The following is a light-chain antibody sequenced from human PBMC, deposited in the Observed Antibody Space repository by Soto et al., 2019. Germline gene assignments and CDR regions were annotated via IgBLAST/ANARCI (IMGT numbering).Light chain of an antibody. CDR2: LGS. CDR3: MQTLQTPLT. Sequence: DIVMTQSPLSLPVTPGEPASISCRSSQSLLHSNGYNYLDWYLQKPGQSPQLLIYLGSNRASGVPDRFIGSGSGTDFRLKISRVEPEDVGVYYCMQTLQTPLTFGGGTKVEIK. CDR1: QSLLHSNGYNY. J-gene: IGKJ4*01. V-gene: IGKV2-28*01.